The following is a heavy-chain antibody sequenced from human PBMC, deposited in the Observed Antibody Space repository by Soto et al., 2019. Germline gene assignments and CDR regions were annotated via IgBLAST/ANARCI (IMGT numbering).Heavy chain of an antibody. V-gene: IGHV3-30*18. CDR3: AKGGNWGLDY. J-gene: IGHJ4*02. CDR2: ISYDGSNK. Sequence: QVQLVESGGGVGQPGRSLRLSCAASGFTFSSYGMHWVRQAPGKGLEWVAVISYDGSNKYYADSVKGRFTISRDNSKNTLYLQMNSLRAEDTAVYYCAKGGNWGLDYWGQGTLVTVSS. D-gene: IGHD7-27*01. CDR1: GFTFSSYG.